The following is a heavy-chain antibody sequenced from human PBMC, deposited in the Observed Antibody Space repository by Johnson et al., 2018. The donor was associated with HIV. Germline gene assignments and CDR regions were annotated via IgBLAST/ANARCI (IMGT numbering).Heavy chain of an antibody. CDR1: GFKFSGYG. V-gene: IGHV3-30*02. Sequence: QVQLVESGGGVVQPGGSLRLSCVASGFKFSGYGMHWVRQAPGKELEWVSCLRYDGTDQFYADSVKGRFTISRDNSKSKVYLQMNSLIPEDSAVYFCAKTQSSIGGLDAFDLWGQGTQVIVAS. CDR2: LRYDGTDQ. D-gene: IGHD6-6*01. J-gene: IGHJ3*01. CDR3: AKTQSSIGGLDAFDL.